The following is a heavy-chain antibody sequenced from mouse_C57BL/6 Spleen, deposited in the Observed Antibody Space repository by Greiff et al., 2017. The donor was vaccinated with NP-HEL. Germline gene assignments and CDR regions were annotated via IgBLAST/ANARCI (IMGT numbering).Heavy chain of an antibody. CDR1: GFTFSSYA. CDR2: ISDGGSYT. Sequence: DVMLVESGGGLVKPGGSLKLSCAASGFTFSSYAMSWVRQTPEKRLEWVATISDGGSYTYYPDNVKGRFTISRDNAKNNLYLQMSHLKSEDTAMYYCARDEDYGPGGFAYWGQGTLVTVSA. D-gene: IGHD1-1*02. V-gene: IGHV5-4*01. CDR3: ARDEDYGPGGFAY. J-gene: IGHJ3*01.